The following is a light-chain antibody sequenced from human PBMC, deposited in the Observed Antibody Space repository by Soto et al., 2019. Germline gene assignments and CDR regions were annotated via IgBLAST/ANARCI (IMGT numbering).Light chain of an antibody. CDR3: SSYTDSSNYV. V-gene: IGLV2-14*01. CDR2: QVT. J-gene: IGLJ1*01. CDR1: SSDLAIYNY. Sequence: SALTQAASVSGSPGRSITLSCTGTSSDLAIYNYVSWYQQQPGKAPKLMIYQVTNRPSGVSNRFSGSRSGNTASLTISGLQAEDEADYYCSSYTDSSNYVFGTGNKVTVL.